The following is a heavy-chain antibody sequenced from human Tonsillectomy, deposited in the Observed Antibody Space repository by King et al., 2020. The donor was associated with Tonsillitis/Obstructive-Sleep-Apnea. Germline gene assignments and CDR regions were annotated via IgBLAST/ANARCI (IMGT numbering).Heavy chain of an antibody. D-gene: IGHD5-18*01. V-gene: IGHV1-18*01. CDR2: IGAYNGNT. J-gene: IGHJ6*02. CDR1: GYTFTNYS. Sequence: VQLVESGAEVKKPGASVKVSCKASGYTFTNYSINWVRQAPGQGLEWMGWIGAYNGNTNYAQKLQGRVTMTTDTSTSTAYMEVRSLRSDDTAVYYCATVDTAMVLYYGMDVWGQGTTVTVSS. CDR3: ATVDTAMVLYYGMDV.